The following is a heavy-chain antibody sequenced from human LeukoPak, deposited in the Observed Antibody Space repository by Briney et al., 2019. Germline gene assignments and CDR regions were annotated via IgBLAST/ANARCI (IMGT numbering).Heavy chain of an antibody. J-gene: IGHJ6*02. CDR3: ATNTAMVGLYYYGMDV. CDR2: IYYSGST. Sequence: SETLSLTCTVSGGSISSYYWSRIRQPPGKGLEWIGYIYYSGSTNYNPSLKSRVTISVDTSKNQFSLKLSSVTAADTAVYYCATNTAMVGLYYYGMDVWGQGTTVTVSS. V-gene: IGHV4-59*08. D-gene: IGHD5-18*01. CDR1: GGSISSYY.